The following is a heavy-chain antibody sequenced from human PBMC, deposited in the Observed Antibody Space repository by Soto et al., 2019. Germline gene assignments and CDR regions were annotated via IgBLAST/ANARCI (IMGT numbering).Heavy chain of an antibody. V-gene: IGHV3-74*01. CDR2: ITDDGSTT. CDR1: GFIFKMYW. Sequence: GGSLRLSCETSGFIFKMYWMHWVRQVPGQGPQWVARITDDGSTTYYAASVEGRFTISRDNTKNALYLQMTSLRPDDTAVYYCTRGPRPTSIGTGAFWGQGTLVTVSS. CDR3: TRGPRPTSIGTGAF. D-gene: IGHD3-10*01. J-gene: IGHJ4*02.